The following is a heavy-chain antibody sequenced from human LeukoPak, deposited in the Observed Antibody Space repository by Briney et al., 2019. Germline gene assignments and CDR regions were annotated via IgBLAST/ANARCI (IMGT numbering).Heavy chain of an antibody. CDR1: GFTFSSYS. CDR3: ARDPSSYYYMDV. Sequence: GGSLRLSCAASGFTFSSYSMNWVRQAPGKGLEWVSYISSSSSTIYYADSVKGRFTISRDNAKNSLYLQMNSLRAEDTAVYYCARDPSSYYYMDVWGKGTTVTISS. V-gene: IGHV3-48*04. J-gene: IGHJ6*03. CDR2: ISSSSSTI.